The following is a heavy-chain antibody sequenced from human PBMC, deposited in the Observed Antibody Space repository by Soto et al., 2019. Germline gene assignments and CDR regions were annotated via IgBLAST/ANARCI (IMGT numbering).Heavy chain of an antibody. V-gene: IGHV1-69*13. CDR3: ARVNFWSGYYNADYYYYGMDV. CDR2: IIPIFGTA. CDR1: GGTFSSYA. Sequence: ASVKVSCKASGGTFSSYAISWVRQAPGQGLEWMGGIIPIFGTANYAQKFQGRVTITADESTSTAYMELSSLRSEDTAVYYCARVNFWSGYYNADYYYYGMDVWGQGTTVTVSS. J-gene: IGHJ6*02. D-gene: IGHD3-3*01.